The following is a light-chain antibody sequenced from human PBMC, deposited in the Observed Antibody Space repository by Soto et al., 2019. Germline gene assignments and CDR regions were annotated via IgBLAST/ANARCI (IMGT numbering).Light chain of an antibody. CDR2: GAS. Sequence: EIVLTQSPGTLSLSPGERATLSCRASQTVSSSYLAWYQQKPGQAPRLLIYGASSRATGIPDRFSGSGSGTDFTITISRLEPEAFAVYYCQQSGSSPTWTFGQGTTVEIK. CDR3: QQSGSSPTWT. CDR1: QTVSSSY. V-gene: IGKV3-20*01. J-gene: IGKJ1*01.